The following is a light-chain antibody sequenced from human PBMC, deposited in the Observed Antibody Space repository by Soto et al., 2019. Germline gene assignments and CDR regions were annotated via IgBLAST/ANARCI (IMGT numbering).Light chain of an antibody. CDR2: EVS. Sequence: QSVLTQPPSASGSPGQSVTISCTGTSSDVGAYKYVSGYQQYPGKAPKLMIYEVSKRPSGVPDRFSGSKSGNTASLTVSGLQAEDEADYYCTSYVGSDIWVFGGGTKVTVL. CDR1: SSDVGAYKY. CDR3: TSYVGSDIWV. J-gene: IGLJ3*02. V-gene: IGLV2-8*01.